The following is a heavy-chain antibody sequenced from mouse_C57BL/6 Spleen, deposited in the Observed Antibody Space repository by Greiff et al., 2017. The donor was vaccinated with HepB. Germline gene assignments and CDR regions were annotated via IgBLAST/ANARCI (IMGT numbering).Heavy chain of an antibody. CDR2: IYPGDGDT. D-gene: IGHD4-1*01. Sequence: QVQLQQSGAELVKPGASVKISCKASGYAFSSYWMNWVKQRPGKGLEWIGQIYPGDGDTNYNGKFKGKATLTADKSSSTAYMQLSSLTSEDSAVYFCARRGVGREDYFDYWGQGTTLTVSS. V-gene: IGHV1-80*01. CDR1: GYAFSSYW. J-gene: IGHJ2*01. CDR3: ARRGVGREDYFDY.